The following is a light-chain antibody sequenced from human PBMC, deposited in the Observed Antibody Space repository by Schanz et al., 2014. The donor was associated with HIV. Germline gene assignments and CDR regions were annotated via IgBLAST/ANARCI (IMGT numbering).Light chain of an antibody. CDR2: NNN. V-gene: IGLV1-40*01. CDR1: SSNLGTNFQ. CDR3: LSYDRSLSGPYL. Sequence: QSVLTQPPSVSGAPGQRVTISCTGGSSNLGTNFQVHWYQQLPGTTPKLLIYNNNIRPSGVPDRFSGSKSGTAASLAISGLQAEDEADYYCLSYDRSLSGPYLFGTGTKLTVL. J-gene: IGLJ1*01.